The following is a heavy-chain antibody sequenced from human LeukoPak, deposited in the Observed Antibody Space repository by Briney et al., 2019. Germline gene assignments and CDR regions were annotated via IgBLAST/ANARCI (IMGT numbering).Heavy chain of an antibody. J-gene: IGHJ3*02. CDR2: IWYDGTNK. CDR3: ARDKKDAFDI. Sequence: GRSRRLSCAASGFRFSSHGIRWVRQAPGKGLEWVAVIWYDGTNKYYADSVKGRLIISRDNSKKTVYFQMNSLRAEDTAVYYCARDKKDAFDIWGQGTMVTVSS. V-gene: IGHV3-33*01. CDR1: GFRFSSHG.